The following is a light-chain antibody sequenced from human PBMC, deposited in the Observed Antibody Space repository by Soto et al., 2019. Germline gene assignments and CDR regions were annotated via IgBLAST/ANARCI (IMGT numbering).Light chain of an antibody. CDR3: EIWDSSTHNV. CDR1: SRHSSYS. V-gene: IGLV4-60*03. J-gene: IGLJ2*01. CDR2: LERSGSY. Sequence: QLVLTQSSSASASLGSSVKLTCTLSSRHSSYSIAWHQQQPGKAPRYLMRLERSGSYNKGSGVPDRFSGSSSGADRYLTISNLQSEDEADYYCEIWDSSTHNVFGGGTKLTVL.